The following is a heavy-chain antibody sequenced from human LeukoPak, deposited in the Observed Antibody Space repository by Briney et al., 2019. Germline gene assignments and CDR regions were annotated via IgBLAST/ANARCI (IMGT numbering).Heavy chain of an antibody. CDR2: IHPSSGAT. V-gene: IGHV1-2*06. CDR3: ARGHSSGWGV. J-gene: IGHJ4*02. Sequence: ASVKVSCKASGYTFIAYHMHWVRQAPGQGLEWMGRIHPSSGATNYAQKLQGRVTMTTDTSTSTAYMELRSLRSDDTAVYYCARGHSSGWGVWGQGTLVTVSS. CDR1: GYTFIAYH. D-gene: IGHD6-19*01.